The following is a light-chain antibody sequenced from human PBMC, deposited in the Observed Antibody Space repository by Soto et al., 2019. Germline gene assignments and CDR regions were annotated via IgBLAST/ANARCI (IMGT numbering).Light chain of an antibody. Sequence: SVLTQPPPVCGAPGQRVTISCTGSSSNIGAGYDVHWYQQLPGTAPKLLIYGNSNRPSGVPDRFSGSKSGTSASLAITGLQAEDEADYYCQSYDSSLSGYVFGTGTKVTVL. CDR1: SSNIGAGYD. CDR3: QSYDSSLSGYV. J-gene: IGLJ1*01. V-gene: IGLV1-40*01. CDR2: GNS.